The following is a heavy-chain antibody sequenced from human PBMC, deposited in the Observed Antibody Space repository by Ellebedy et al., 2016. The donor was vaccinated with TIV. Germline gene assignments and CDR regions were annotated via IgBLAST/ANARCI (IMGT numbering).Heavy chain of an antibody. CDR2: INEYGNRI. J-gene: IGHJ3*02. Sequence: PGGSLRLSCAASGFTFTNYAIHWVRQGQGKGLGGVSHINEYGNRITYADSVKGRFAISRDIAKNTLYLQMDSLRAEETAVYYCLRDRMGAPYTFDMWGQGTMVTVSS. V-gene: IGHV3-74*01. D-gene: IGHD2-2*02. CDR1: GFTFTNYA. CDR3: LRDRMGAPYTFDM.